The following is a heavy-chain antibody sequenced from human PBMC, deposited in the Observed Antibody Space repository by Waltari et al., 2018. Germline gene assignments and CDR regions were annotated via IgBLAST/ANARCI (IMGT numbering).Heavy chain of an antibody. D-gene: IGHD4-17*01. J-gene: IGHJ4*02. CDR1: GFTFRDYY. V-gene: IGHV3-11*06. Sequence: QVQLVESGGGLVKPGGSLRLSCAASGFTFRDYYMNWIRQAPGKGLEWVSYINRSSTHTDYADSVKGRFTISRDNAKNSLYLQMNSLRVEDTAVYYCVRDYGDSPPGAYWGQGILVTVSS. CDR3: VRDYGDSPPGAY. CDR2: INRSSTHT.